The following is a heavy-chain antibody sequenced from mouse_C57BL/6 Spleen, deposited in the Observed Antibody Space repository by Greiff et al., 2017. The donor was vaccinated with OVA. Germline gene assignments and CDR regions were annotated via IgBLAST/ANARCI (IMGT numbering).Heavy chain of an antibody. J-gene: IGHJ2*01. CDR1: GYSFTGYY. D-gene: IGHD1-1*01. CDR3: ASSGYYGSSYYFDY. Sequence: VQLQQSGPELVKPGASVKISCKASGYSFTGYYMNWVKQSPEKSLEWIGEINPSTGGTTYNQKFKAKATLTVDKSSSTAYMQLKSLTSEYSAVYYCASSGYYGSSYYFDYWGQGTTLTVSS. V-gene: IGHV1-42*01. CDR2: INPSTGGT.